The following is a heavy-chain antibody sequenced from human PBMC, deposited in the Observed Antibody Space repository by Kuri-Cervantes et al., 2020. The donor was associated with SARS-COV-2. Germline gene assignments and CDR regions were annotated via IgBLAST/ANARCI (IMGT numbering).Heavy chain of an antibody. D-gene: IGHD2-2*01. Sequence: GSLRLSCAASGFTFSSYAMHWVRQAPGKGLEWVANIKQDGSEKYYVDSVKGRFTISRDNAKNSLYLQMNSLKTENTAVYYCTTGYPVVVVPAAIEGTTIIWGQGTMVTVSS. V-gene: IGHV3-7*03. J-gene: IGHJ3*02. CDR3: TTGYPVVVVPAAIEGTTII. CDR1: GFTFSSYA. CDR2: IKQDGSEK.